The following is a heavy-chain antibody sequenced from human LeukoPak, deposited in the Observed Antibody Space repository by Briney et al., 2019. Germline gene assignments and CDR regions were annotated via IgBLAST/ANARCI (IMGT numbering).Heavy chain of an antibody. J-gene: IGHJ5*02. V-gene: IGHV3-23*01. CDR1: GFTFSVYA. CDR2: ISASGGTT. D-gene: IGHD2-2*01. CDR3: AKEPREYCSSTSCPNWIDA. Sequence: PGGSLRLSCAASGFTFSVYAMSWVRQAPGKGLEWVSAISASGGTTYYADPVKGRFTISRDNSKNTLYLQASSLRAEDTAVYYCAKEPREYCSSTSCPNWIDAWGQGTLVTVSS.